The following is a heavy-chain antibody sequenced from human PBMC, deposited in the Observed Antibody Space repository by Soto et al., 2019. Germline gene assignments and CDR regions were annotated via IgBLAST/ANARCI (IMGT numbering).Heavy chain of an antibody. CDR2: IWPGDSDT. V-gene: IGHV5-51*01. CDR3: ARGRYCSGGSCSYGMDV. CDR1: GYSFTTYW. Sequence: GESLKISCKGSGYSFTTYWIAWVRQMPGKGLEWMGIIWPGDSDTRYSPSFQGQVTISADKSISTAYLQWSSLKASDTAMYYCARGRYCSGGSCSYGMDVWGQGTTVTVSS. J-gene: IGHJ6*02. D-gene: IGHD2-15*01.